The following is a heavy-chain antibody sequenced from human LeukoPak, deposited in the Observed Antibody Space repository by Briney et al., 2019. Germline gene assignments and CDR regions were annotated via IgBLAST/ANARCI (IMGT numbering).Heavy chain of an antibody. V-gene: IGHV5-51*01. CDR1: GYSFTSYW. D-gene: IGHD3-22*01. CDR3: ARRRYYYDSSGYPSNGFDY. J-gene: IGHJ4*02. CDR2: FYPGDPDT. Sequence: GESLKISCKGSGYSFTSYWIGWVRQTPGKGLEWMGIFYPGDPDTRYSPSFQGLVTISADKSISTAYLQWSSLKASDTAMYYCARRRYYYDSSGYPSNGFDYWGQGTLVTVSS.